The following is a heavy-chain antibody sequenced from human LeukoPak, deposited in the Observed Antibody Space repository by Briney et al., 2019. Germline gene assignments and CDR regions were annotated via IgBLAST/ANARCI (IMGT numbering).Heavy chain of an antibody. CDR2: ISGSGGST. J-gene: IGHJ3*02. V-gene: IGHV3-23*01. CDR3: AKDLGFSTVTTFRI. CDR1: GFTSSSYA. D-gene: IGHD4-17*01. Sequence: GGSLRLSCAASGFTSSSYAMSWVRQAPGKGLEWVSAISGSGGSTYYADSVKGRFTISRDNSKNTLYLQMNSLRAEDTTVYYCAKDLGFSTVTTFRIWGQGTMVTVSS.